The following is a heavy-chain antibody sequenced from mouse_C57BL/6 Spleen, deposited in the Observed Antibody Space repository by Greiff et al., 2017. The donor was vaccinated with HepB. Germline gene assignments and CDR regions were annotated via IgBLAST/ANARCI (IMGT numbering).Heavy chain of an antibody. Sequence: VQLQHSGAELVRPGASVKLSCTASGFNIKDYYMHWVKQRPEQGLEWIGRIDPEDGDTEYAPKFQGKATMTADTSSNTAYLQLSSLTSEDTAVYYCTTWEENDPFAYWGQGTLVTVSA. D-gene: IGHD2-12*01. CDR1: GFNIKDYY. CDR3: TTWEENDPFAY. CDR2: IDPEDGDT. V-gene: IGHV14-1*01. J-gene: IGHJ3*01.